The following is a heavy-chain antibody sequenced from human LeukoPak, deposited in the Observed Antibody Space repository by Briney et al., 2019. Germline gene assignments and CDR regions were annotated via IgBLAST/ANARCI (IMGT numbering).Heavy chain of an antibody. Sequence: AGGSLRLSCAASGFTFSSYWMSWVRQAPGKGLEWVANIKQDGSEKYYVDSVKGRFTISRDNAKNSLYLQINSLRAEDTAVYYCARTKYSSSWYAGFDYWGQGTLVTVSS. CDR1: GFTFSSYW. CDR2: IKQDGSEK. CDR3: ARTKYSSSWYAGFDY. J-gene: IGHJ4*02. V-gene: IGHV3-7*03. D-gene: IGHD6-13*01.